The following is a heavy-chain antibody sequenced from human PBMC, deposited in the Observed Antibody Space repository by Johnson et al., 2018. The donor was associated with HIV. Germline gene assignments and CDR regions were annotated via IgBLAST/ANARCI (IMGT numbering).Heavy chain of an antibody. J-gene: IGHJ3*02. CDR2: IKSKTDGGTT. V-gene: IGHV3-15*01. D-gene: IGHD3-22*01. CDR1: GFTFNKAW. CDR3: TTDKDWYYYDCSGYPYSFDI. Sequence: VQLVESGVGLVQPGGSLRLSCAASGFTFNKAWMSWVRQAPGRGLEWVGRIKSKTDGGTTDYAAPVKGRLSISRDDSKNTLFLQMNSLKTEDTAVYYCTTDKDWYYYDCSGYPYSFDIWGQGTMVTVSS.